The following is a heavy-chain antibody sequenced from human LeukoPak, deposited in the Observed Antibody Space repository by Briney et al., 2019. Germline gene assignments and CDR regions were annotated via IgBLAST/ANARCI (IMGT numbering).Heavy chain of an antibody. CDR3: AKGHRAVAGTFRRYNWFDP. CDR1: GLTFDDYT. D-gene: IGHD6-19*01. V-gene: IGHV3-43*01. CDR2: IIWDGSRT. J-gene: IGHJ5*02. Sequence: GGSLRLSCAASGLTFDDYTMHWVGPTPGKAREWVFLIIWDGSRTYYADSMKGPYTISRDNRKNSLYLQMNSLRAEDTALYCCAKGHRAVAGTFRRYNWFDPWGQGTLVTVSS.